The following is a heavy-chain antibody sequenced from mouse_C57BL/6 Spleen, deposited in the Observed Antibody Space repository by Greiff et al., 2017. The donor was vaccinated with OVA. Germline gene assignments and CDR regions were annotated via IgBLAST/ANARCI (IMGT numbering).Heavy chain of an antibody. Sequence: EVKLQESGAELVKPGASVKLSCTASGFNIKDYYMHWVKQRTEQGLEWIGRIDPEDGETKYAPKFQGKATITADTSSNTAYLQLSSLTSEDTAVYYCARPPPPCYGSSWGYFDVWGTGTTVTVSS. D-gene: IGHD1-1*01. CDR1: GFNIKDYY. J-gene: IGHJ1*03. CDR3: ARPPPPCYGSSWGYFDV. V-gene: IGHV14-2*01. CDR2: IDPEDGET.